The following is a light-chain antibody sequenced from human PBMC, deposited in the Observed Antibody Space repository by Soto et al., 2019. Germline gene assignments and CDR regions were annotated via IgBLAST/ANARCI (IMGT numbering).Light chain of an antibody. J-gene: IGLJ3*02. Sequence: QSALTQPPSASGSPGQSATISCTGTSSDVGGYNYVSWYQQHPGKAPKLMIYEVSKRPSGVPDRFSGSKSGNTASLTVSGLQAEDEDDYYCSSYAGSNNVVFGGGTKLTVL. V-gene: IGLV2-8*01. CDR3: SSYAGSNNVV. CDR2: EVS. CDR1: SSDVGGYNY.